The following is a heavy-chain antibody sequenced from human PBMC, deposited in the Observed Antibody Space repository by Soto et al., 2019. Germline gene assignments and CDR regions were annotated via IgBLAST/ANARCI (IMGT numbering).Heavy chain of an antibody. D-gene: IGHD3-22*01. Sequence: TLSLTCTVSGGSISSGCYYWSWIRQHPGKGLEWIGYIYYSGSTYYNPSLKSRVTISVETSKNQFSLKLSSVTAADAAVYYCARSPSREASSGYGSFDYWGQGTLVNVSS. CDR3: ARSPSREASSGYGSFDY. J-gene: IGHJ4*02. CDR1: GGSISSGCYY. V-gene: IGHV4-31*03. CDR2: IYYSGST.